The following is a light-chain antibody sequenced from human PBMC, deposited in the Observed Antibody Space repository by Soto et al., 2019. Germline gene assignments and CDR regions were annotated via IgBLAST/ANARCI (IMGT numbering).Light chain of an antibody. CDR3: SSYTDRXSYL. CDR2: AVS. V-gene: IGLV2-14*03. J-gene: IGLJ1*01. Sequence: QSFLTQPASVSGSPVQSITISCGGTSSDIGSYKHFSWYQQFPGKSPKLMIYAVSDRPPGVSDRFSGSKSGITASLTISGIQTEDEADYYCSSYTDRXSYLFGTGTKV. CDR1: SSDIGSYKH.